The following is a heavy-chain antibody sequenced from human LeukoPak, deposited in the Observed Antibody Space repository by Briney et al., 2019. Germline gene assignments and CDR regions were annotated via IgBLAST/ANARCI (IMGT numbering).Heavy chain of an antibody. Sequence: ASVKVSCKASGYTFTSYGISWVRQAPGQGLEWMGWISAYNDNTNYAQKLQGRVTMTTDTSTSTAYMELRSLRSDDTAVYYCARDRESRGYRDYWGQGTLVTVSS. V-gene: IGHV1-18*01. CDR1: GYTFTSYG. D-gene: IGHD5-24*01. J-gene: IGHJ4*02. CDR3: ARDRESRGYRDY. CDR2: ISAYNDNT.